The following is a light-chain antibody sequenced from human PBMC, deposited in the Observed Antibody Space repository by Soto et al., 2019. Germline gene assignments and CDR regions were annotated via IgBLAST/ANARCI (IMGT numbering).Light chain of an antibody. J-gene: IGKJ4*01. CDR2: AAS. Sequence: DIQLTQSPSFLSASVGDRVTITCRASQGISSYLAWYQLKPGKAPKVLIYAASTLQSGVPSRFSGSGYGTEFTLTISSLQPEDFATDYCHQLNSYPLTFGGGTTVEI. CDR1: QGISSY. CDR3: HQLNSYPLT. V-gene: IGKV1-9*01.